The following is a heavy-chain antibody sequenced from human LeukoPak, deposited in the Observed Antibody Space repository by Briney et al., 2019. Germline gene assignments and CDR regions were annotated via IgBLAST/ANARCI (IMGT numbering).Heavy chain of an antibody. D-gene: IGHD3-22*01. CDR1: GFTFSSYA. CDR2: ISYDGSNK. J-gene: IGHJ4*02. Sequence: GRSLRPSCAASGFTFSSYAMHWVRQAPGNGLEWVAVISYDGSNKYYADSVKGRFTISRDNSKNTLYLQMNSLRAEDTAVYYCARGKSGYYTSYYFDYWGQGTLVTVSS. CDR3: ARGKSGYYTSYYFDY. V-gene: IGHV3-30-3*01.